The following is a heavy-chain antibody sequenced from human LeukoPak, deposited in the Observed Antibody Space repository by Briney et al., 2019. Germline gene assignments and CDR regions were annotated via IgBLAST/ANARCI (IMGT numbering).Heavy chain of an antibody. V-gene: IGHV5-10-1*01. Sequence: GESLRISCKSSGYSFTSYWISWVRQMPGKGLEWMGRIDPRDSYTNYSPSFQGHVTSSADKSISTAYLQWSSLKASDTAMFYCARPSVDGSGSYPYWGQGTLVTVSS. CDR3: ARPSVDGSGSYPY. CDR2: IDPRDSYT. CDR1: GYSFTSYW. D-gene: IGHD3-10*01. J-gene: IGHJ4*02.